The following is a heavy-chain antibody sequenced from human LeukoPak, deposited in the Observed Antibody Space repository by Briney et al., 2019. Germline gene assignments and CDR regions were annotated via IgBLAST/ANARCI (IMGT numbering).Heavy chain of an antibody. Sequence: SETLSLTCAVYGGSFSGYCWSWIRQPPGKGLEWIGEINHSGSTNYNPSLKSRVTISVDTSKNQFSLKLSSVTAADTAVYYCARGRYSSSYYDYWGQGTLVTVSS. CDR2: INHSGST. CDR3: ARGRYSSSYYDY. CDR1: GGSFSGYC. J-gene: IGHJ4*02. V-gene: IGHV4-34*01. D-gene: IGHD6-6*01.